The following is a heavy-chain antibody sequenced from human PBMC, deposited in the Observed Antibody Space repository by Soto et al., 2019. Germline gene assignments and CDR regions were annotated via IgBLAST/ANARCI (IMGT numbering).Heavy chain of an antibody. CDR2: ISAYNGNT. Sequence: QVQLVQSGAEVKKPGASVKVSCKASGYTFTSYGISWVRQAPGQGLEWMGWISAYNGNTNYAQKLQGRVPMTTDTSTSTAYMELRSLRSDDTAVYYCARDSRQVAVAGIPDYFDYWGQGTLVTVSS. V-gene: IGHV1-18*01. CDR1: GYTFTSYG. CDR3: ARDSRQVAVAGIPDYFDY. D-gene: IGHD6-19*01. J-gene: IGHJ4*02.